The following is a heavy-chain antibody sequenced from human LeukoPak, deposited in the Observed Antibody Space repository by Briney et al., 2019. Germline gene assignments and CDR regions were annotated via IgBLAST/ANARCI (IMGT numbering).Heavy chain of an antibody. Sequence: GGSLRLSCAASGFFFSGSPIHWVRQASGKGLEWVGRIRSVANNNATAYAASVRGRFTVSRDDSRNTAYLQMNSLRAEDTAVYYCANVLSYDCGGDCYNQPFDYWGQGTLVTVSS. D-gene: IGHD2-21*02. CDR3: ANVLSYDCGGDCYNQPFDY. CDR1: GFFFSGSP. J-gene: IGHJ4*02. V-gene: IGHV3-73*01. CDR2: IRSVANNNAT.